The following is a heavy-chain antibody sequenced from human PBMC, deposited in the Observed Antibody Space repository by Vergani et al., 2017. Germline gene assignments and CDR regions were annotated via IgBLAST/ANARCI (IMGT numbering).Heavy chain of an antibody. V-gene: IGHV3-33*01. CDR3: ARDVRLLYNRFDP. J-gene: IGHJ5*02. CDR1: GFTFNQYG. D-gene: IGHD1-14*01. Sequence: QVQLVESGGGVVQPGRSLRLSCAASGFTFNQYGMHWVRQAPGKGLEWVAVTWYDGNNKQYADSVKGRFTISRDNSKSTMYLQMNSLRDEETGVYYCARDVRLLYNRFDPWGQGTLVTVSS. CDR2: TWYDGNNK.